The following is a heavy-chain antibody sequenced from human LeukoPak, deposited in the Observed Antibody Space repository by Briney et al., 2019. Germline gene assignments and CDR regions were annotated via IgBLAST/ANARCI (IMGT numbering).Heavy chain of an antibody. J-gene: IGHJ5*02. CDR1: GFTFSSYS. CDR3: ARDHYGSGTDVWFDP. V-gene: IGHV3-48*02. CDR2: ISRSSSTI. D-gene: IGHD3-10*01. Sequence: GGSLRLSCATSGFTFSSYSMTWVRQAPGKGLEWVSYISRSSSTIYHADSVKGRFTISRDNAKNSLYLQMNSLRDEDTAVYYCARDHYGSGTDVWFDPWGQGTLVTVSS.